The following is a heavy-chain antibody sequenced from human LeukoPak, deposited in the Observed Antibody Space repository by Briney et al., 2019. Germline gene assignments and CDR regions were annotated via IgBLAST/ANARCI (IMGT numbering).Heavy chain of an antibody. D-gene: IGHD6-13*01. CDR3: ARKEDSSSWYWFDP. CDR2: ISAFNGNT. Sequence: ASVKVSCKASGYTFTSYGISWVRQAPGQGLEWMGWISAFNGNTNYAQKLQGRVTMTTDTSTSTAYMELRSLRSDDTAVYYCARKEDSSSWYWFDPWGQGTLVTVSS. V-gene: IGHV1-18*01. CDR1: GYTFTSYG. J-gene: IGHJ5*02.